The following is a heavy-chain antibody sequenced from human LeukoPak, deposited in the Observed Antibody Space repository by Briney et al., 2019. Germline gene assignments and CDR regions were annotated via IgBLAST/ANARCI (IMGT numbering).Heavy chain of an antibody. Sequence: GGSLRLSCAASGFTFSTFAMIWVRQPPGKGLEWVSCIKSDGSITSYADSVKGRFTISRDNAKNTLYLQMNSLRAEDTAVYYCVRGAATGYDYWGQGTLVTVSS. J-gene: IGHJ4*02. V-gene: IGHV3-74*01. CDR1: GFTFSTFA. CDR2: IKSDGSIT. D-gene: IGHD5-18*01. CDR3: VRGAATGYDY.